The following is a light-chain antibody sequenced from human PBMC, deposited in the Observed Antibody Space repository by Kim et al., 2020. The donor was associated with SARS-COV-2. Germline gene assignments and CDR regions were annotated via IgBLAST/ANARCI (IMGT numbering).Light chain of an antibody. Sequence: GDTGTISSVRSRGSIASNYVACYQQRPGSSPPIVIYYDNHSPSGVPDRFSGSIDSSSKSASLTISGLQAEDEAYYYCQSYGSNNWVFGGGTQLTVL. CDR2: YDN. CDR3: QSYGSNNWV. CDR1: RGSIASNY. J-gene: IGLJ3*02. V-gene: IGLV6-57*01.